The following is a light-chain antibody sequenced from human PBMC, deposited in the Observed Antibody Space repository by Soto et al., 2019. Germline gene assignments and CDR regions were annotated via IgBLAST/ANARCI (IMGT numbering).Light chain of an antibody. CDR1: QRVSSN. CDR2: GAS. Sequence: EIVMTQSPATLSVSPGERATLSCRASQRVSSNLAWYQQKFGQAPRLLIYGASTRATGIPARFSGSGSGTEFTLTISSLQSEDFAVYYCQQYNDWPYTFGQGTKLEIK. CDR3: QQYNDWPYT. V-gene: IGKV3-15*01. J-gene: IGKJ2*01.